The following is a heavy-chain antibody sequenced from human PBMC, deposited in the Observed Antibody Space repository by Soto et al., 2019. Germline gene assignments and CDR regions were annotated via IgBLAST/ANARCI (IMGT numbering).Heavy chain of an antibody. CDR2: IIPIFGTA. D-gene: IGHD2-21*02. Sequence: QVQLVQSGAEVKKPGSSVKVSCKASGGTFSSYAISWVRQAPGQGLEWMGGIIPIFGTANYAQKFEGRGTLAXXEXKXXAYMEPRSLRSEDTAVYYCARDRRDPYYYYYGMDVWGQGTTVTVSS. CDR1: GGTFSSYA. CDR3: ARDRRDPYYYYYGMDV. J-gene: IGHJ6*02. V-gene: IGHV1-69*05.